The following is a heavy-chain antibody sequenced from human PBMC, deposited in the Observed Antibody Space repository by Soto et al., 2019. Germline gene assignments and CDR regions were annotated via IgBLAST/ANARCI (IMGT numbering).Heavy chain of an antibody. Sequence: PSETLSLTCTVSGASISTSGHYWTWIRQHPGKGLEWIGYISYSGNTYYSPSLKSRVTISLDTSKNQFFLWLTSVTAADTAVYYCARDGSRGYVQNAYWGQGILVT. D-gene: IGHD5-12*01. V-gene: IGHV4-31*03. CDR1: GASISTSGHY. CDR2: ISYSGNT. CDR3: ARDGSRGYVQNAY. J-gene: IGHJ4*02.